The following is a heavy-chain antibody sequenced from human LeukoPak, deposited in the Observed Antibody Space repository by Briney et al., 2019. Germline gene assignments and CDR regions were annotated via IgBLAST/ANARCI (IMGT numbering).Heavy chain of an antibody. CDR2: IFYSGST. CDR3: ARHLGDYCSSTSCYASWFDP. CDR1: GASISSGDYY. V-gene: IGHV4-39*01. J-gene: IGHJ5*02. D-gene: IGHD2-2*01. Sequence: SETLSLTCTVSGASISSGDYYWSWVRQPPGKGLEWIGCIFYSGSTYYNPSLKSRVTISVDTSKNQFSLKLSSVTAADTAVYYCARHLGDYCSSTSCYASWFDPWGQGTLVTVSS.